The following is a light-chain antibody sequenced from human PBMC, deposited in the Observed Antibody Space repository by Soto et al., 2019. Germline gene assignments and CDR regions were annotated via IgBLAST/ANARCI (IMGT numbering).Light chain of an antibody. CDR1: NSDVGSHNF. J-gene: IGLJ2*01. Sequence: QSALTQPASVSGSPGQSITISCTGTNSDVGSHNFVSWYQQYPGKAPKLLIYEASKRPSGLSNRFSGSKSGNTASLTISGLQAEDEADYYCSSYTGSSTLDVVFGGGTKLTVL. CDR3: SSYTGSSTLDVV. CDR2: EAS. V-gene: IGLV2-14*02.